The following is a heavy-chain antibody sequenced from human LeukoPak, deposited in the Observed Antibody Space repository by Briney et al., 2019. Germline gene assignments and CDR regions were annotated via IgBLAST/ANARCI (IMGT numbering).Heavy chain of an antibody. Sequence: GASVKVSCKASGYSFIGHHMHWVRQAPGQGPEWMGWTNPNTGGTKYAQKFQGRVTMTRDTSISTAYMELSRLRSDDTAVYYCAREPVAVAGTGLYYWGQGTLVTVSS. CDR1: GYSFIGHH. D-gene: IGHD6-19*01. CDR3: AREPVAVAGTGLYY. CDR2: TNPNTGGT. J-gene: IGHJ4*02. V-gene: IGHV1-2*02.